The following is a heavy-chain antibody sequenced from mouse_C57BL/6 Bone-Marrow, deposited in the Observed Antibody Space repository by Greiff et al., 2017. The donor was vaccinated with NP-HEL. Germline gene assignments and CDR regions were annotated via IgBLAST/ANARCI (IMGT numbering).Heavy chain of an antibody. CDR3: ARKGDGYPFAY. CDR2: IWSGGST. V-gene: IGHV2-2*01. J-gene: IGHJ3*01. CDR1: GFSLTSYG. D-gene: IGHD2-3*01. Sequence: VKLVESGPGLVQPSQSLSITCTVSGFSLTSYGVHWVRQSPGKGLEWLGVIWSGGSTDYNAAFISRLSISKDNSKSQVFFKMNSLQADDTAIYYCARKGDGYPFAYWGQGTLVTVSA.